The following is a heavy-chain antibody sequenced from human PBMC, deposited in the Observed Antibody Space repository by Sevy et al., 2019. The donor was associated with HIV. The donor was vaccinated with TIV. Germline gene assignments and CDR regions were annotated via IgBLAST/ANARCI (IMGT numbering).Heavy chain of an antibody. J-gene: IGHJ4*02. Sequence: GGSLRLSCAASGFAFYEYSMSWIRQAPGKGLEWFATLSFGCGKINYADAVKGQFTISRVNSKNSFFLQMDNLRVEDTALYYCAREGCSRPNYYCGQGTRVTVSS. V-gene: IGHV3-23*01. CDR2: LSFGCGKI. CDR3: AREGCSRPNYY. D-gene: IGHD2-8*01. CDR1: GFAFYEYS.